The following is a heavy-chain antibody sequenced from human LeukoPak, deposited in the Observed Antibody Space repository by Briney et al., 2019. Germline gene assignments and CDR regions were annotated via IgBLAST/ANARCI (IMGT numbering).Heavy chain of an antibody. Sequence: GASVKVSCKASGYTFTGYYMHWVRQAPGQGLEWMGWINPNSGGTNYAQKFQGRVTMTRDTSISTAYMELSRLRPDDTAVYYCARPNYDFWSGYYTFPFDYWGQGTLVTVSS. CDR3: ARPNYDFWSGYYTFPFDY. CDR1: GYTFTGYY. D-gene: IGHD3-3*01. CDR2: INPNSGGT. J-gene: IGHJ4*02. V-gene: IGHV1-2*02.